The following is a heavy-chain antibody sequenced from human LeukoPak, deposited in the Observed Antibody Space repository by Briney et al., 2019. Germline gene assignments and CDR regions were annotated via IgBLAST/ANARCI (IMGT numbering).Heavy chain of an antibody. Sequence: SETLSLTCAVYGGSFSGYYWSWLRQPPGKGLEWIGEINHSGSTNYNPSLKSRVTISVDTSKNQFSLKLSSVTAADTAVYYCARERIAARPRYYYMDVWGKGTTVTVSS. CDR2: INHSGST. J-gene: IGHJ6*03. D-gene: IGHD6-6*01. CDR3: ARERIAARPRYYYMDV. V-gene: IGHV4-34*01. CDR1: GGSFSGYY.